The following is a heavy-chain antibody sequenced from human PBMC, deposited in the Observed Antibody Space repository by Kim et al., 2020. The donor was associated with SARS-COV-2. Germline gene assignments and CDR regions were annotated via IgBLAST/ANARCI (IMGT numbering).Heavy chain of an antibody. CDR2: ISSSSSTI. J-gene: IGHJ4*02. CDR3: AHLGVGATNY. CDR1: GFTFSSYS. D-gene: IGHD1-26*01. V-gene: IGHV3-48*01. Sequence: GGSLRLSCAASGFTFSSYSMNWVRQAPGKGLEWVSYISSSSSTIYYADSVKGRFTISRDNAKNSLYLQMNSLRAEDTAVYYCAHLGVGATNYWGQGTRVTVSS.